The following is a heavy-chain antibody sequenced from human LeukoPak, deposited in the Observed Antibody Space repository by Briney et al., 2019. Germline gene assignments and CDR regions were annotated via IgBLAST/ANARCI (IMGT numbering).Heavy chain of an antibody. V-gene: IGHV3-23*01. CDR3: AKDMVRGVSDY. CDR1: GFTVSSNY. J-gene: IGHJ4*02. Sequence: GGSLRLSCAASGFTVSSNYMSWVRQAPGKGLEWVSAISGSGGSTYYADSVKGRFTISRDNSKNTLYLQMNSLRAEDTAVYYCAKDMVRGVSDYWGQGTLVTVSS. CDR2: ISGSGGST. D-gene: IGHD3-10*01.